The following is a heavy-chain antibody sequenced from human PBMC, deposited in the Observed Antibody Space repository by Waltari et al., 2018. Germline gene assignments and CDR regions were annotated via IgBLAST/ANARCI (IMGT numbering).Heavy chain of an antibody. V-gene: IGHV4-39*07. CDR1: GGSISISRYY. Sequence: QLPLQESGPGLVRPSEPLSLPCTVSGGSISISRYYWALIRQPPGKGLEWIGSIYYSGSTYYNPSLKSRVTISVDTSKNQFSLKLSSVTAADTAVYYCAREYSSSSSLDYWGQGTLVTISS. CDR2: IYYSGST. J-gene: IGHJ4*02. CDR3: AREYSSSSSLDY. D-gene: IGHD6-6*01.